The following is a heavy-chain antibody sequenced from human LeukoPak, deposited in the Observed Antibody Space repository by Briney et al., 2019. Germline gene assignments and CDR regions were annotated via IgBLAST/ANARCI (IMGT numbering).Heavy chain of an antibody. CDR2: ISSSSGYS. CDR3: ARAYYYGGNLRYFDY. J-gene: IGHJ4*02. V-gene: IGHV3-11*05. D-gene: IGHD4-23*01. Sequence: PGGSLSLSCAASGFTFSDYYMSWIRQAPGKGLEWVSYISSSSGYSNYADSVKGRFTISRDNAKNSLYLQMNSLRAEDTAVYYCARAYYYGGNLRYFDYLGQGTLVTVSS. CDR1: GFTFSDYY.